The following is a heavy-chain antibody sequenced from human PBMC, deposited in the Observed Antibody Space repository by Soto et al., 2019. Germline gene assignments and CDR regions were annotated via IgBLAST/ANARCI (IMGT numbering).Heavy chain of an antibody. V-gene: IGHV3-30-3*01. D-gene: IGHD5-12*01. Sequence: IPCYASAGFSFSCYPRHWLRPAPGKGLELVAVISYDGSNKYYADSEKCRFTISRDNSENTLYLQMNIRRAEDTDVYYCAREAQRWLQLPFSYFDYWGQGTLVTVSS. CDR1: GFSFSCYP. CDR2: ISYDGSNK. J-gene: IGHJ4*02. CDR3: AREAQRWLQLPFSYFDY.